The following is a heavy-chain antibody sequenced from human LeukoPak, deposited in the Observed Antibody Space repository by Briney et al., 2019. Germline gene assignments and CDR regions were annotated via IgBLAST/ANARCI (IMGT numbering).Heavy chain of an antibody. CDR1: GFIFDDYA. Sequence: GGSLRLSCAASGFIFDDYAMHWVRQAPGKGQEWVSGISWNSGSIGYADSVKGRFTISRDNAQNSLYLQMNSLRAEDTAVYYCVRDLGGRSGHWGQGTLVTVSS. J-gene: IGHJ4*02. D-gene: IGHD1-26*01. V-gene: IGHV3-9*01. CDR2: ISWNSGSI. CDR3: VRDLGGRSGH.